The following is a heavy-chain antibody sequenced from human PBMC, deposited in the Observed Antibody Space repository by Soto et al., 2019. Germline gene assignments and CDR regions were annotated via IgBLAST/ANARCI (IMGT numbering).Heavy chain of an antibody. Sequence: QVQLQESGPGLVKPSETLSLTCTVSGGSISSYYWSWIRQPPGKGLEWIGYIYYSGSTNYNPSLTSRVTISVDTSKNQFSLKLSSVTAADTAVYYCARDGTVGYDYWGQGTLVTVSS. J-gene: IGHJ4*02. CDR1: GGSISSYY. V-gene: IGHV4-59*01. CDR2: IYYSGST. D-gene: IGHD1-26*01. CDR3: ARDGTVGYDY.